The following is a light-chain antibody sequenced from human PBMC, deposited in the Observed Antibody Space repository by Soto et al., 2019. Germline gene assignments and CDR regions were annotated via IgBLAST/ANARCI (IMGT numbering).Light chain of an antibody. CDR3: QQYGSSST. Sequence: PSSLSASVGDRVTITCRASQSISSYLNWYQQKPGKAPKLLIYAASSLQSGVPSRFSGSGSGTDFTLTISRLEPEDFAVYYCQQYGSSSTFGQGTKVDIK. V-gene: IGKV1-39*01. CDR1: QSISSY. J-gene: IGKJ1*01. CDR2: AAS.